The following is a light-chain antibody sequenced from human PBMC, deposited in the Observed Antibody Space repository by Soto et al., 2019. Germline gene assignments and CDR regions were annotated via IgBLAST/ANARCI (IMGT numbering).Light chain of an antibody. Sequence: EIVMTQSPATLSVSPGERATLSCRASQSVSSNLAWYQQKPGQAPRLLIYGASTRATGIPARFSGSGSGTEFTLTISSLQSEDFAVYYCQQCGNSPITFGQGTRLEIK. J-gene: IGKJ5*01. CDR2: GAS. CDR3: QQCGNSPIT. CDR1: QSVSSN. V-gene: IGKV3-15*01.